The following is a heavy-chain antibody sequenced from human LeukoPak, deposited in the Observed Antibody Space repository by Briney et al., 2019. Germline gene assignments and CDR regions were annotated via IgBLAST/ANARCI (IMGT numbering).Heavy chain of an antibody. D-gene: IGHD6-19*01. CDR2: IKQDGSQK. J-gene: IGHJ4*02. CDR3: ARRAVAGPLDY. CDR1: GFTFSNYW. Sequence: GGSLRLSCAASGFTFSNYWMTWVRQAPGKGLEWVANIKQDGSQKYYVDSVKGRFTISRDNAKNSLYLQINSLRAVDTAVYYCARRAVAGPLDYWGQGTLVTVSS. V-gene: IGHV3-7*02.